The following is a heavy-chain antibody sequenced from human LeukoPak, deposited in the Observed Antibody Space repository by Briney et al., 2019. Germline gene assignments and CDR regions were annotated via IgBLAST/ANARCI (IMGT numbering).Heavy chain of an antibody. CDR2: INGRGDNT. Sequence: GGSLRLSCVASGFTFSNFAMSWVRQAPGKGLEWVSGINGRGDNTFYADSVKGRFTISRDISKNTLYLQMNSLRAEDTAVYYCAAITPRRGDAFDIWGQGTMVTVSS. CDR1: GFTFSNFA. V-gene: IGHV3-23*01. D-gene: IGHD2-21*01. CDR3: AAITPRRGDAFDI. J-gene: IGHJ3*02.